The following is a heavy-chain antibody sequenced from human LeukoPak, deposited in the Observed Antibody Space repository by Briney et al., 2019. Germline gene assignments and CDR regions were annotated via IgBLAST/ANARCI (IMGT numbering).Heavy chain of an antibody. CDR1: GGSISSGGYY. J-gene: IGHJ3*02. Sequence: SETLSLTCTVSGGSISSGGYYWNWLRQPPGKGLEWIGFIYHSGSTYYNPSLKSRVTISVDTSKNQFSLKLSSVTAADTAVYYCARHAARLATPKSGAFDIWGQGTMVTVSS. D-gene: IGHD5-24*01. CDR2: IYHSGST. CDR3: ARHAARLATPKSGAFDI. V-gene: IGHV4-30-2*01.